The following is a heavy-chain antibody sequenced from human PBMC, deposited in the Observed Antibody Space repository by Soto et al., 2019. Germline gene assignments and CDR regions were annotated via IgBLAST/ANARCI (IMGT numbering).Heavy chain of an antibody. CDR2: IYYSGST. J-gene: IGHJ4*02. CDR1: GGSISSYY. D-gene: IGHD3-10*01. CDR3: ARGRHFYGIDY. Sequence: PSETLSLTCTVSGGSISSYYWSWIRQPPGKGLEWIGYIYYSGSTNYNPSLKSRVTISVDTSKNQFSLKLSSVTAADTAVYYCARGRHFYGIDYWGQGALVTV. V-gene: IGHV4-59*12.